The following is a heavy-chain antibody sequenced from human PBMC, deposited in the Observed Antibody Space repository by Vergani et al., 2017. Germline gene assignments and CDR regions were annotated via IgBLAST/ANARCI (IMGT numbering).Heavy chain of an antibody. CDR3: ARRPGTTGQIDY. D-gene: IGHD1-1*01. CDR2: IYSGDSDT. V-gene: IGHV5-51*01. J-gene: IGHJ4*02. Sequence: EVQLVPSGAEVKKPGASLKISCKGSGYSFTSYWIGWVRQMPGQGLEWMVIIYSGDSDTRYSPSFQGQVTISADKTISTAYLQWSSLKASDTAMYYCARRPGTTGQIDYWGQGTLVTVSS. CDR1: GYSFTSYW.